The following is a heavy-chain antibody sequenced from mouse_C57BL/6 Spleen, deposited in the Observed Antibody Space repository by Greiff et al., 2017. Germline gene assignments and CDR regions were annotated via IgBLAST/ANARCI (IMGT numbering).Heavy chain of an antibody. V-gene: IGHV3-8*01. Sequence: EVHLVESGPGLAKPSQTLSLPCSVTGYSITSDYWNWIRKFPGHKLEYMGYISYSGSTYYNPSLKGRISITRDTSKNQYYLQLNSVTTEDTATYYCARGWLLRYWYFDVWGTGTTVTVSS. J-gene: IGHJ1*03. CDR2: ISYSGST. CDR3: ARGWLLRYWYFDV. D-gene: IGHD2-3*01. CDR1: GYSITSDY.